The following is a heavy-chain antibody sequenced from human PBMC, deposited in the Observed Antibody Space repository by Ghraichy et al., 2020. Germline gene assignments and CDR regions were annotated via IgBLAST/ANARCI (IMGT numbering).Heavy chain of an antibody. D-gene: IGHD5-24*01. CDR2: IWHDSRDM. J-gene: IGHJ6*03. Sequence: GESLNISCAASGFTISEYGMHWVRQAPGKGLEWVAFIWHDSRDMYYAESVKGRFTISRDNYKNTLNLQMNSLRPEDTAIYYCAKDPGGRGWRYHMDVWGKGTAVSVSS. CDR3: AKDPGGRGWRYHMDV. V-gene: IGHV3-30*02. CDR1: GFTISEYG.